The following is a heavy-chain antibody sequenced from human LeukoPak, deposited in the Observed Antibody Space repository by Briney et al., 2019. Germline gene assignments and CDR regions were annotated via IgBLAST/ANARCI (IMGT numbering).Heavy chain of an antibody. J-gene: IGHJ4*02. V-gene: IGHV4-31*03. CDR3: ARDAYYYDSSGYYYFYYFDY. CDR1: GGSISSGGYY. D-gene: IGHD3-22*01. Sequence: SQTLSLTCTVSGGSISSGGYYWSWIRQHPGKGLEWIGYIYYSGSTYYNPSLKSRVTISVDTSKNQFSLKLSSVTAADTAVYYCARDAYYYDSSGYYYFYYFDYWGQGTLVTVSS. CDR2: IYYSGST.